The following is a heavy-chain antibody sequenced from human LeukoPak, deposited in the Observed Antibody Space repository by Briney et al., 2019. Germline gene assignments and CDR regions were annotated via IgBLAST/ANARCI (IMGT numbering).Heavy chain of an antibody. Sequence: SETLSLTCAVSGYFIISGNYWGSIRQPPGKGLEWIGSIYHSGSTYYNPSLKSRVTISVDTSKNQFSLKLNSVTATDTAVYYCARVSSQWFYIHSWGQGTLVTVSS. J-gene: IGHJ4*02. V-gene: IGHV4-38-2*01. D-gene: IGHD3-22*01. CDR1: GYFIISGNY. CDR2: IYHSGST. CDR3: ARVSSQWFYIHS.